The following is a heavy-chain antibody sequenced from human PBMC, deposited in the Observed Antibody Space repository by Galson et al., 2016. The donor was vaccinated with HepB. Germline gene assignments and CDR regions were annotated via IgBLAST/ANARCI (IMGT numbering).Heavy chain of an antibody. V-gene: IGHV3-23*01. CDR3: TRAAAPPHFEF. CDR1: GFTFSTYA. D-gene: IGHD6-25*01. J-gene: IGHJ4*02. Sequence: SLRLSCAASGFTFSTYAMRWVRQAPGKGLEWVSSITGSGGSAYYADSVKGRFTISRDNSKNTLFLQMNSLRAEDTAIYYCTRAAAPPHFEFWGQGALVTVSS. CDR2: ITGSGGSA.